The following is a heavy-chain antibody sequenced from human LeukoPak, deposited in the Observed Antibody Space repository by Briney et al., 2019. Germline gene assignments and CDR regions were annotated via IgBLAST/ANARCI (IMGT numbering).Heavy chain of an antibody. Sequence: GGSLRLSCAASGFTFSSYSMNWVRQAPGKGLEWVSSISSSSSYIYYADSVKSRFTISRDNAKNSLYLQMNSLRAEDTAVYYCARSPRKNYGDYVDYWGQGTLVTVSS. CDR2: ISSSSSYI. CDR1: GFTFSSYS. D-gene: IGHD4-17*01. J-gene: IGHJ4*02. CDR3: ARSPRKNYGDYVDY. V-gene: IGHV3-21*01.